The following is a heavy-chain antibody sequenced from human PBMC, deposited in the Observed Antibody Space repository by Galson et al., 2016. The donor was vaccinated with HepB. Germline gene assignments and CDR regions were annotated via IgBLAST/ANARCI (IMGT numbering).Heavy chain of an antibody. V-gene: IGHV3-30*03. CDR2: ISHDGSIN. CDR3: ARAPVLPATVGGYDH. J-gene: IGHJ4*02. CDR1: GFTFRNYG. D-gene: IGHD2-2*01. Sequence: SLRLSCAASGFTFRNYGMHWVRQAPGKGLEWMAFISHDGSINSSADSAKGRFTISRDNAKNTLYLEMNSLRAEDTAVYYCARAPVLPATVGGYDHWGQGTLVTVSA.